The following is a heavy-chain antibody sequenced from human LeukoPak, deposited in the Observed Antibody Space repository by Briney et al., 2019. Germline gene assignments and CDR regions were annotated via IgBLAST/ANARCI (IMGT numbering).Heavy chain of an antibody. CDR2: ITSTATHT. Sequence: PGGSLRLSCATSGFTFSGHSMSWVRQAPGKGLEWVSSITSTATHTYYADSVKGRFTISRDNAKNSLYLQMNSLRAEDTAIYYCARDLSGPSVYWGQGTLVTVSS. J-gene: IGHJ4*02. CDR1: GFTFSGHS. D-gene: IGHD3-9*01. V-gene: IGHV3-21*01. CDR3: ARDLSGPSVY.